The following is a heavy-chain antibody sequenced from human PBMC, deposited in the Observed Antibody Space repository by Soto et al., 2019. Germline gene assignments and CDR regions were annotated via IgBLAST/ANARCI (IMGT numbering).Heavy chain of an antibody. J-gene: IGHJ6*02. D-gene: IGHD6-13*01. Sequence: GGSLRLSCAASGFTFSSYTMNWVRQAPGKGLEWVSYITSSSSTIYYADSVKGRFTISRDNAKNSLYLQMNSLRDEDTAVYYCARTLAAAAYYYYYGMDFWGQGIMVTVSS. CDR3: ARTLAAAAYYYYYGMDF. CDR1: GFTFSSYT. CDR2: ITSSSSTI. V-gene: IGHV3-48*02.